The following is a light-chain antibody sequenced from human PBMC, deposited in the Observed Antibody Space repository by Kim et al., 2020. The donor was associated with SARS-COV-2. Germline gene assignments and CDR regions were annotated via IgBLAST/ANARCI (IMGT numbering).Light chain of an antibody. CDR2: ANS. CDR3: QSYDSSLSTLV. Sequence: RVTISCTGSSSNFGAGYDVHWYQQLPGTAPKLLIYANSNRPSGVPDRFSGSKSVTSASLAITGLQAEDEADYYCQSYDSSLSTLVFGGGTQLTVL. CDR1: SSNFGAGYD. J-gene: IGLJ2*01. V-gene: IGLV1-40*01.